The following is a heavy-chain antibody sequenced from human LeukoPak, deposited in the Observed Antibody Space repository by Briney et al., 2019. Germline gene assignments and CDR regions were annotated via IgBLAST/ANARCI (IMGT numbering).Heavy chain of an antibody. CDR3: ARGRRVVVVAAGKWFDP. V-gene: IGHV4-34*01. CDR2: INHGGST. J-gene: IGHJ5*02. Sequence: SETLSLTCAVYSGSFSGYYWSWIRQPPGKGLEWIGEINHGGSTNYNPSLKSRVTISVDTSKNQFSLKLSSVTAADTAVYYCARGRRVVVVAAGKWFDPWGQGTLVTVSS. CDR1: SGSFSGYY. D-gene: IGHD2-15*01.